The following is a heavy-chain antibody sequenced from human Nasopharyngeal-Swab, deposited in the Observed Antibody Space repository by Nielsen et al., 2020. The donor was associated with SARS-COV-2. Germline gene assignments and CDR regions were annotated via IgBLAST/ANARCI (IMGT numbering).Heavy chain of an antibody. CDR1: GGTFSSYA. CDR3: ARDWVVVTAPDWFDP. D-gene: IGHD2-21*02. Sequence: SVKVSCKASGGTFSSYAISWVRQAPGQGLEWMGRIIPILGIANYAQKFQGRVTITADKSTSTAYMELSSLRSEDTAVYYCARDWVVVTAPDWFDPWGRGTLVTVSS. CDR2: IIPILGIA. V-gene: IGHV1-69*04. J-gene: IGHJ5*02.